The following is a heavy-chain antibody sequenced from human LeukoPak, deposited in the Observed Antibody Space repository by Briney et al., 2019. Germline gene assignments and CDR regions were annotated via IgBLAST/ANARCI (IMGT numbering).Heavy chain of an antibody. V-gene: IGHV3-66*01. CDR3: ASVGGLGYCSSTSCFDY. D-gene: IGHD2-2*01. J-gene: IGHJ4*02. CDR2: IYSGGST. CDR1: GFTVSSNY. Sequence: GGSLRLSCAASGFTVSSNYMSWVRQAPGKGLEWVSVIYSGGSTYYADSVKGRFTISRDNAKNSLYLQMNSLRAEDTAVYYCASVGGLGYCSSTSCFDYWGQGTLVTVSS.